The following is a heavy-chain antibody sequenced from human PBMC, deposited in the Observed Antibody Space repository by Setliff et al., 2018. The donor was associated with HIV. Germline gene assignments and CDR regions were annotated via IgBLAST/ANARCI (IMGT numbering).Heavy chain of an antibody. CDR1: GGSLSGYY. Sequence: SETLSLTCAVYGGSLSGYYWSWVRQTPGRGLEWIGEINQSGNTNFNPSLKSRLIISVDTSKSQFSLKLTSVTAADTALYYCAREGGQGYSGSGSFYHRNFDLWGRGTLVTVSS. V-gene: IGHV4-34*01. D-gene: IGHD3-10*01. J-gene: IGHJ2*01. CDR2: INQSGNT. CDR3: AREGGQGYSGSGSFYHRNFDL.